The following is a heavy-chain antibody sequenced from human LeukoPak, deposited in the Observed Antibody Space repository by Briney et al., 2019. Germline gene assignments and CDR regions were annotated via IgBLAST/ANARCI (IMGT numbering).Heavy chain of an antibody. CDR2: TYHTSKWFY. CDR1: GDSVSSNKAA. CDR3: ARDNFADHRDFDY. J-gene: IGHJ4*02. Sequence: SQTLSLSCAISGDSVSSNKAAWRWIRQSPSGGLEWLGRTYHTSKWFYDYAVSLRGRITINPDTSKNQFSLHLNSLTPEDTAVYFCARDNFADHRDFDYWGQGTLVTVSS. V-gene: IGHV6-1*01. D-gene: IGHD3-16*02.